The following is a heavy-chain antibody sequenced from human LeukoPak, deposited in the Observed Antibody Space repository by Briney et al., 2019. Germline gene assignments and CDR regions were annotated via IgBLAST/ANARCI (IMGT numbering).Heavy chain of an antibody. Sequence: PSETLSLTCAVYGGSFSGYYWSWIRQPPGKGLEWIGEINHSGSTNYNPSLKSRVTISVDTSKNQFSLKLSSVTAADTAVCYCARDGRYYDSSGYIRGFDYWGQGTLVTVSS. V-gene: IGHV4-34*01. D-gene: IGHD3-22*01. CDR1: GGSFSGYY. CDR3: ARDGRYYDSSGYIRGFDY. J-gene: IGHJ4*02. CDR2: INHSGST.